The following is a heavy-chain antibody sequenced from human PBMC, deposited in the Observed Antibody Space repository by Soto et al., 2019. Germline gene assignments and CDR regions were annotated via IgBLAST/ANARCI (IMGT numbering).Heavy chain of an antibody. J-gene: IGHJ5*02. Sequence: QVQLQESGPGLVKPSETLSLTCTVSGGSISTYYWSWIRQPPGKGLEWIGYIYYSGSTNYNPSLKSRVTISLDTSKNQFSLTLSSVTAADTAVYYCARDRLANWFDPWGQGTLVTVSS. CDR2: IYYSGST. D-gene: IGHD3-9*01. CDR3: ARDRLANWFDP. CDR1: GGSISTYY. V-gene: IGHV4-59*01.